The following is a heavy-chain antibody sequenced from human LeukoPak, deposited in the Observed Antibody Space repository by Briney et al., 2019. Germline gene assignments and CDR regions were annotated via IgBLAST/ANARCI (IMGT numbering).Heavy chain of an antibody. CDR3: ARDRVIAARPFPTFDY. CDR1: GYTFTGYY. Sequence: ASVKVSCKASGYTFTGYYMNWVRQAPGQGLEGRGWINPNSGGTNYAQKFQGRVTMTRDTSISTAYMELSRLRSDDTAVYYCARDRVIAARPFPTFDYWGQGTLVTVSS. J-gene: IGHJ4*02. D-gene: IGHD6-6*01. V-gene: IGHV1-2*02. CDR2: INPNSGGT.